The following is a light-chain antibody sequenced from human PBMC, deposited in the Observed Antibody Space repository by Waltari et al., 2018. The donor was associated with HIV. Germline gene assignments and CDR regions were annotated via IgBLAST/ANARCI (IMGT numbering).Light chain of an antibody. V-gene: IGLV1-47*01. J-gene: IGLJ1*01. CDR1: SSNIGTNY. CDR3: AAWDDSLDGFYV. CDR2: RDN. Sequence: QSVLTQPPSASATPGQRVTISCSRSSSNIGTNYVFWYQQLPGTAPQLLIFRDNERPSGVPDRFSGSRSGTSASLVISGLRSEDEAEYYCAAWDDSLDGFYVFGSGTRVTVL.